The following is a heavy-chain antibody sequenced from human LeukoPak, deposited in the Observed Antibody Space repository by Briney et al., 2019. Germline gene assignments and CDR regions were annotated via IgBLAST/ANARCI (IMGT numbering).Heavy chain of an antibody. CDR1: SGSVSNGDYY. Sequence: SETLSLTCTVSSGSVSNGDYYWSWLRQPPGKALEWIGYIYYTGSAYYNPSLGGRVTLSVDTSKNQFSVKLSSVTAADTAVYYCATSWGPDTSAFRWGRDGMDVWGQGTTVIVS. CDR2: IYYTGSA. CDR3: ATSWGPDTSAFRWGRDGMDV. J-gene: IGHJ6*02. D-gene: IGHD3-16*01. V-gene: IGHV4-61*08.